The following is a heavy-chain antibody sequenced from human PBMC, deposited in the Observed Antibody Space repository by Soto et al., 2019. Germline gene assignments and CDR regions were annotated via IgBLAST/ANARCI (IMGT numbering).Heavy chain of an antibody. V-gene: IGHV3-74*01. D-gene: IGHD6-19*01. CDR3: ARRWDSSGWYMDY. CDR2: IDNGGSIT. Sequence: GGSLRLSCAASGFTFSSYWMHWVRQAPGKGLVWVSRIDNGGSITTYADSVKGRFTISRDNAKNTLYLQMNSLRAEDTAVYYCARRWDSSGWYMDYWGQGTLVTVSS. CDR1: GFTFSSYW. J-gene: IGHJ4*02.